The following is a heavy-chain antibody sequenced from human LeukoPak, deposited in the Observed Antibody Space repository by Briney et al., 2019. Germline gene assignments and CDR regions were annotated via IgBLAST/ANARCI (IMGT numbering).Heavy chain of an antibody. J-gene: IGHJ5*01. CDR2: INPNSGGT. V-gene: IGHV1-2*02. CDR3: AILVWSSTSCYDS. Sequence: ASLKVSSKASGYTFTGYYMHWVRQAPGQGVEWMGWINPNSGGTNYAQKFQGRVTMTRNKSISTAYMELSRLRTDDTAVYYCAILVWSSTSCYDSWGQGTLVTVSS. CDR1: GYTFTGYY. D-gene: IGHD2-2*01.